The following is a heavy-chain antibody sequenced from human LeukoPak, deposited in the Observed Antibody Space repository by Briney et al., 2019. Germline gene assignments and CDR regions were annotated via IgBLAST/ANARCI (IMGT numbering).Heavy chain of an antibody. Sequence: PGGSLRLSCAASGFTFRDSAIHWVRQASGKGLEWVGRIRSAPNNYATEYVASVKGRFAISRDDSNNLAYLQMNSLKTEDTAVYYCTTITVRVGNHYMDVWGKGTTVTIPS. D-gene: IGHD4-17*01. J-gene: IGHJ6*03. CDR2: IRSAPNNYAT. V-gene: IGHV3-73*01. CDR1: GFTFRDSA. CDR3: TTITVRVGNHYMDV.